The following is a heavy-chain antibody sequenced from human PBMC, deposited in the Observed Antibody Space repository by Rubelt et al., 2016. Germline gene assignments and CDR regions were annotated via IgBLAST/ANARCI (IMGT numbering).Heavy chain of an antibody. V-gene: IGHV3-30*03. D-gene: IGHD2-8*02. J-gene: IGHJ4*02. CDR1: GFTFSGYA. Sequence: GGGLVQPGGSLRLSCAASGFTFSGYAMSWVRQAPGKGLEWVAVISFDENHKYYADSVKGRFTISRDNSKSTVDLEMHSLRAEDTALYYCARDDYPGYWCGNFDYWGQGTLVTVSS. CDR2: ISFDENHK. CDR3: ARDDYPGYWCGNFDY.